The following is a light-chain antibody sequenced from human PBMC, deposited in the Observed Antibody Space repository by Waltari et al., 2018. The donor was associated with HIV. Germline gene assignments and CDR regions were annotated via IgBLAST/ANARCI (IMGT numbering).Light chain of an antibody. J-gene: IGLJ3*02. Sequence: QSVLTQPPSVSGAPGQRVTISCPGSSPNLGAGYDVHWYQPLPGTAPKLLIYGNSNRPSGVPDRFSGSKSGTSASLAITGLQAEDEADYYCQSYDSSLSWVFGGGTKLTVL. CDR1: SPNLGAGYD. CDR2: GNS. CDR3: QSYDSSLSWV. V-gene: IGLV1-40*01.